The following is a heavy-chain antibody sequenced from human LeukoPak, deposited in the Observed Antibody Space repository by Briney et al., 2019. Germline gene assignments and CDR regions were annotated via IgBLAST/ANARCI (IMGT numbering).Heavy chain of an antibody. CDR1: GFTFSSYD. D-gene: IGHD6-19*01. J-gene: IGHJ6*02. CDR3: ASPLGIAVAGPLTYYYYYRMDV. V-gene: IGHV3-13*01. CDR2: IGTAGDT. Sequence: PGGSLRLSCAASGFTFSSYDMHWVRQATGKGLEWVSAIGTAGDTYYPGSVNGRFTISRENANTSLYLQMNRLRAGDTAVYYCASPLGIAVAGPLTYYYYYRMDVWGQGTTVTVSS.